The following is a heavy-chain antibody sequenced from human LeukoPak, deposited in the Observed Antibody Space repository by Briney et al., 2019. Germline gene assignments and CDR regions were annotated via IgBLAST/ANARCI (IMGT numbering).Heavy chain of an antibody. D-gene: IGHD6-19*01. J-gene: IGHJ4*02. V-gene: IGHV3-23*01. CDR1: GFTFSSYA. Sequence: GGSLRLSCAASGFTFSSYAMSWVRQAPGKGLEWVSAISAGGSTYYAGSVKGRFTISRDNSKNTLYLQMSSLRAEDTAVYYCAKDERHSSGPYYFDYWGQGTLVTVSS. CDR3: AKDERHSSGPYYFDY. CDR2: ISAGGST.